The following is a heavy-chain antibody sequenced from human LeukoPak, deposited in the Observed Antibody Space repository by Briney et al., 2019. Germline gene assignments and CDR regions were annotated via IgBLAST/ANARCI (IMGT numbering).Heavy chain of an antibody. D-gene: IGHD1-7*01. V-gene: IGHV1-46*01. CDR1: GYTLTSYY. J-gene: IGHJ4*02. Sequence: ASVKVSCTASGYTLTSYYMHWVRQAPGQGLEWMGIINPSGGSTSYAQKFQGRVTMTRDTSTSTVYMELSSLRSEDTAVYYCARAIAPGNYGDYWGQGPRVTVS. CDR2: INPSGGST. CDR3: ARAIAPGNYGDY.